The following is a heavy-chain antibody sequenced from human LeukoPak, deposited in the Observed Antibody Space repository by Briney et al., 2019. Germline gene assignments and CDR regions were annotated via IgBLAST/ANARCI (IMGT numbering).Heavy chain of an antibody. CDR3: ARDGYYGSGSLDY. J-gene: IGHJ4*02. V-gene: IGHV3-7*01. D-gene: IGHD3-10*01. CDR2: IKQDGSEK. Sequence: PGGCLRLSCAASGFTFSSYRMSWVREAPGKGVGWGANIKQDGSEKYYVDSVKGRFTISRDNAKNSLYLQMNSLRAEDTAVYYCARDGYYGSGSLDYWGQGTLVTVSS. CDR1: GFTFSSYR.